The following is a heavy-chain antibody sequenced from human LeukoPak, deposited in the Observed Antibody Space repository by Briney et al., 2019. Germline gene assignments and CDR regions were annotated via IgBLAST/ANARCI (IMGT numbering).Heavy chain of an antibody. V-gene: IGHV1-69*05. D-gene: IGHD3-22*01. Sequence: SVKVSCKASGGTFSSYAISWVRQAPAQGLEWMGGIIPIFGTANYAQKFQGRVTITTDESTSTAYMELSSLRSEDTAVYYCARAGDYYDSSGYYYPYYFDYWGQGTLVTVSS. J-gene: IGHJ4*02. CDR2: IIPIFGTA. CDR1: GGTFSSYA. CDR3: ARAGDYYDSSGYYYPYYFDY.